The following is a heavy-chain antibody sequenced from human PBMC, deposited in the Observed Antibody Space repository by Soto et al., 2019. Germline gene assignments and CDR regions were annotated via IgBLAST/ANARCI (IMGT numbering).Heavy chain of an antibody. CDR1: EFIFCDYY. Sequence: PMSHSCAAAEFIFCDYYLEWVRQAPGKGLEWVGRCRNKANSYTTAYAASVQGRFTLSRDDSKNSLYLQMNSLKTEDTAVYYCARGPDRSGGGTMDYWGQGTLVTVSS. CDR2: CRNKANSYTT. J-gene: IGHJ4*02. D-gene: IGHD3-22*01. CDR3: ARGPDRSGGGTMDY. V-gene: IGHV3-72*01.